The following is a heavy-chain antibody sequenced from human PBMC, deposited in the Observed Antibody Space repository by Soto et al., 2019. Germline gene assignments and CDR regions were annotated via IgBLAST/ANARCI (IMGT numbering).Heavy chain of an antibody. V-gene: IGHV3-33*01. CDR2: IWYDGSNK. J-gene: IGHJ3*02. CDR3: AREQIRYFDWLAYAFDI. Sequence: PGGSLRLSCAASGFTFSSYGMRWVRQAPGKGLEWVAVIWYDGSNKYYADSVKGRFTISRDNSKNTLYLQMNSLRAEDTAVYYCAREQIRYFDWLAYAFDIWGQGTMVTVSS. D-gene: IGHD3-9*01. CDR1: GFTFSSYG.